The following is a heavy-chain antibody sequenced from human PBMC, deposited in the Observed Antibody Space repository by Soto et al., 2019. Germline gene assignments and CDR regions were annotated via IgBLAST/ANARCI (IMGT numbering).Heavy chain of an antibody. CDR3: ARGGGYEILPFDY. CDR2: IFYSGST. J-gene: IGHJ4*02. Sequence: QVQLQESGPGLVKPSQTLSLTCTVSGGSISSGDYYWSWIRQPPGKGLEWIGYIFYSGSTYYNPSLKSRVXXAXDXXKNQFSLKLSSVTAADTAVYYCARGGGYEILPFDYWGQGTLVTVSS. D-gene: IGHD5-12*01. CDR1: GGSISSGDYY. V-gene: IGHV4-30-4*01.